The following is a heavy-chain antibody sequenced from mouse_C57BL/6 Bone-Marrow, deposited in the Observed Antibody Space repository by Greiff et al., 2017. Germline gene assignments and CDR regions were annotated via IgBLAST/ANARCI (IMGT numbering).Heavy chain of an antibody. J-gene: IGHJ3*01. CDR2: ISSGGSYT. V-gene: IGHV5-6*01. CDR3: ARHGRAYYVSSPAWFAY. CDR1: GFTFSSYG. D-gene: IGHD1-1*01. Sequence: EVQLVESGGDLVKPGGSLKLSCAASGFTFSSYGMSWVRQTPDQRLEWVATISSGGSYTYYPDSVKGGVTITRDNAKNTLYLQRSSLKSEDPAMYYWARHGRAYYVSSPAWFAYWGQGTLVTVSA.